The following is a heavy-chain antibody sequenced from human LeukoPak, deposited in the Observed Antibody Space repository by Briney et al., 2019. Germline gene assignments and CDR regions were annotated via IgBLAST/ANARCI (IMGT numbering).Heavy chain of an antibody. CDR1: GFTFSNAW. CDR2: IYSGSST. V-gene: IGHV3-66*01. Sequence: GGSLRLSCAASGFTFSNAWMSWVRQAPGKGLEWVSLIYSGSSTYYADSVKGRFTISRDKSKNTLYLQMSSLRVEDTAVYYCAMGAIVATIDYWGQGTLVTVSS. CDR3: AMGAIVATIDY. D-gene: IGHD5-12*01. J-gene: IGHJ4*02.